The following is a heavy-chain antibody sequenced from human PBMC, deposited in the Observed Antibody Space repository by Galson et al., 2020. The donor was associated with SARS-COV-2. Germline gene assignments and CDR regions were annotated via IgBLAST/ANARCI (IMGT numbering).Heavy chain of an antibody. CDR2: IGSSGTTK. D-gene: IGHD3-10*01. CDR3: ARGTVGSSFDP. Sequence: GGSLRLSCAASGFTFSDYHLSWIRQAPGKGLEWVSYIGSSGTTKYYADSVRGRFTISRDNAKDSMFLQMNSLRAEDTAVYYCARGTVGSSFDPWGRGTLVTVSS. J-gene: IGHJ5*02. CDR1: GFTFSDYH. V-gene: IGHV3-11*01.